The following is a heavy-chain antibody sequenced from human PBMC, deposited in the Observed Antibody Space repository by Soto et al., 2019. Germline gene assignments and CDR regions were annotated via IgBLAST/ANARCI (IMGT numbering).Heavy chain of an antibody. Sequence: ASVEVSCKXSGGTFSSYAISWVRQAPGQGLEWMGGIIPILGTANYAQKFQGRVTITADESTSTSYMELSSLRSEDTAVYYCARAAFWSGYYSMFYYGMDVWGQGTTVTVSS. CDR1: GGTFSSYA. CDR3: ARAAFWSGYYSMFYYGMDV. V-gene: IGHV1-69*13. CDR2: IIPILGTA. J-gene: IGHJ6*02. D-gene: IGHD3-3*01.